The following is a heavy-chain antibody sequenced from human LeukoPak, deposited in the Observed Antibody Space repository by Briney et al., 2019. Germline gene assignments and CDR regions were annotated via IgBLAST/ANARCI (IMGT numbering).Heavy chain of an antibody. J-gene: IGHJ4*02. Sequence: PGGSLRLSCAASGFTFSSYSMNWVRQAPGKGLEWVSFISSSSDYIYYADSVKGRFTISRDNAENSLYLQMNSLRAEDTAVYYCARDLSQDGSGSYYPYFDYWGQGTLVTVSS. CDR1: GFTFSSYS. CDR3: ARDLSQDGSGSYYPYFDY. D-gene: IGHD3-10*01. V-gene: IGHV3-21*01. CDR2: ISSSSDYI.